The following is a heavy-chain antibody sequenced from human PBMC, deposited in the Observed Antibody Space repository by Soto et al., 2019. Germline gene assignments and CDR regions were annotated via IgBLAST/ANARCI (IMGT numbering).Heavy chain of an antibody. CDR1: GGTFSSYA. Sequence: SVKVSCKASGGTFSSYAISWVRQAPGQGLELMGGIIPIFGTANYAQKFQGRVTITADESTSTAYMELSSLRSEDTAVYYCARDLGYDAVVPAVREGWFDPWGQGTLVTVSS. D-gene: IGHD2-2*01. CDR3: ARDLGYDAVVPAVREGWFDP. V-gene: IGHV1-69*13. CDR2: IIPIFGTA. J-gene: IGHJ5*02.